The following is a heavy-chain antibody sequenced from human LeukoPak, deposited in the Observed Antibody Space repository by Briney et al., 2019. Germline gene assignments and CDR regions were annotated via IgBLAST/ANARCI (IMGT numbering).Heavy chain of an antibody. CDR3: ARDDYGDYRVNAFDI. Sequence: GGSLRLSCAASGFTFSSFGIHWVRQAPGKVLEWVGFISYDGSNKYYADSVKGRFTISRDNSKNTLYLQMNSLRDEDTAVYYCARDDYGDYRVNAFDIWGQGTMVTVSS. CDR2: ISYDGSNK. D-gene: IGHD4-17*01. V-gene: IGHV3-33*01. CDR1: GFTFSSFG. J-gene: IGHJ3*02.